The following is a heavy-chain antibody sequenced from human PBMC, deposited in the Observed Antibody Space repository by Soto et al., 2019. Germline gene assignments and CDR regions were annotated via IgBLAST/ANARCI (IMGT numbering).Heavy chain of an antibody. CDR2: ISGGGGTT. CDR1: GFTFSNYA. J-gene: IGHJ4*02. V-gene: IGHV3-23*01. Sequence: EVQLLESGGGLVQPGGSLRLSCAASGFTFSNYAMSWVRQAPGKGLEWVSAISGGGGTTYYAGSVKGRFTFSRDNYKNILFLHMTSLRAEDTAVYKRAKFCVEAGERSGWPWSFHYWGQGTLVTVSS. CDR3: AKFCVEAGERSGWPWSFHY. D-gene: IGHD6-25*01.